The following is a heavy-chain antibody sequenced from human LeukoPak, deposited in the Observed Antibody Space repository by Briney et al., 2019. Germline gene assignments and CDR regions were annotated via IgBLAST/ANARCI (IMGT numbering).Heavy chain of an antibody. Sequence: GASVKVSCKASGYTVTSYGISWVRQAPGQGLEWMGWINTNTGNPTYAQGFTGRFVFSLDTSVSTAYLQISSLKAEDTAVYYCASLGDYYEKALGYWGQGTLVTVSS. J-gene: IGHJ4*02. CDR1: GYTVTSYG. D-gene: IGHD3-22*01. CDR3: ASLGDYYEKALGY. V-gene: IGHV7-4-1*02. CDR2: INTNTGNP.